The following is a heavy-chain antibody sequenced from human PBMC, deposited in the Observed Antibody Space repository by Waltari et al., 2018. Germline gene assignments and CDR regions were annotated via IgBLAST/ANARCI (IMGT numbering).Heavy chain of an antibody. V-gene: IGHV4-38-2*01. J-gene: IGHJ4*02. CDR1: GYSISSGYY. CDR2: IYHSGST. CDR3: AKSGYSSGWYFDY. Sequence: QVQLQESGPGLVKPSETLSLTCAVSGYSISSGYYWGWIRQPPGKGLEWIGSIYHSGSTYYNPSLKSRVTISVDTSKNQFSLKLSSVTAADTAVYYCAKSGYSSGWYFDYWGQGTLVTVSS. D-gene: IGHD6-19*01.